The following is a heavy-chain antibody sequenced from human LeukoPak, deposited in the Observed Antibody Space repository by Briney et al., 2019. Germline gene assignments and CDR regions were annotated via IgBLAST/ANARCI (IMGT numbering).Heavy chain of an antibody. CDR3: ARWHYDSSGYYYGDY. CDR1: GFTFSSYS. Sequence: GGSLRLSCAASGFTFSSYSMNWVRQTPGKGLEWVSSISSSSSYIYYADSVKGRFTISRDNAKNSLYLQMNSLRAEDTAVYYCARWHYDSSGYYYGDYWGQGTLVTVSS. J-gene: IGHJ4*02. V-gene: IGHV3-21*01. CDR2: ISSSSSYI. D-gene: IGHD3-22*01.